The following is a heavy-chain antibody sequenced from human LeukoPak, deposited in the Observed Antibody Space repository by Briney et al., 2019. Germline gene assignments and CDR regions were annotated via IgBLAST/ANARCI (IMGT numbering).Heavy chain of an antibody. CDR2: IKQDGSEK. CDR3: ARVVGAPEGDWFDP. CDR1: GFTFSSYW. D-gene: IGHD1-26*01. Sequence: GGSLRLSCAASGFTFSSYWMSWVRQAPGKGLEWVANIKQDGSEKYYVDSVKGRFTISRDNAKNSLYLQMNSLRAEDTAVYHCARVVGAPEGDWFDPWGQGTLVTVSS. V-gene: IGHV3-7*01. J-gene: IGHJ5*02.